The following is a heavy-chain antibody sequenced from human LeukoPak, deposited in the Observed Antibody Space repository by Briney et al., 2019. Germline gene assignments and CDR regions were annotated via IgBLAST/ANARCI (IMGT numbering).Heavy chain of an antibody. V-gene: IGHV3-7*04. Sequence: GGSLRLSCAASGFNFGEFWMAWVRQTPGKGLEWVADIKEDGSEEFYVDSVKGRFTISRDNSKNSLYLQMNSLRAEDTAVYYCAGGVTTGDYWGQGTLVTVSS. CDR2: IKEDGSEE. D-gene: IGHD4-17*01. CDR1: GFNFGEFW. CDR3: AGGVTTGDY. J-gene: IGHJ4*02.